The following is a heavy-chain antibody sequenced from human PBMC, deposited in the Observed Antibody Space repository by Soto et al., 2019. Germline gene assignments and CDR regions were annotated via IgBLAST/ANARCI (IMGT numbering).Heavy chain of an antibody. CDR3: ARFGVHYYGSGFLPRHYGMDV. D-gene: IGHD3-10*01. J-gene: IGHJ6*02. Sequence: LXLTCTVSXGSXXSGSYYWSWXRQPPGKGLEXIVYIYYSVSTNYNPSLKSRVTVSVDTSKNQFSLKLSSVTAADTAVYYCARFGVHYYGSGFLPRHYGMDVWGQGTTVTVSS. CDR1: XGSXXSGSYY. CDR2: IYYSVST. V-gene: IGHV4-61*01.